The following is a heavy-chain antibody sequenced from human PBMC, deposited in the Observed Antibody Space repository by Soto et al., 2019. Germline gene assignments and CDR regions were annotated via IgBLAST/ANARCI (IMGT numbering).Heavy chain of an antibody. D-gene: IGHD6-6*01. CDR1: GFTFSSYG. J-gene: IGHJ4*02. V-gene: IGHV3-33*01. CDR2: IWYDGSNK. Sequence: GGSLRLSCAASGFTFSSYGMHWVRQAPGKGLEWVAVIWYDGSNKYYADSVKGRFTISRDNSKNTLYLQMNSLRAEDTAVYYCARDRFIAAPNFDYWGQGTLVTVSS. CDR3: ARDRFIAAPNFDY.